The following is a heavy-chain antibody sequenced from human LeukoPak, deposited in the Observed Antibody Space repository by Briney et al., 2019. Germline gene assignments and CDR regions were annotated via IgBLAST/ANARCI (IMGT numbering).Heavy chain of an antibody. D-gene: IGHD3-10*01. J-gene: IGHJ4*02. CDR2: ISADSGNT. V-gene: IGHV1-18*01. Sequence: ASVKVSCKASGYTFISYGISWVRQAPGQGLEWMGWISADSGNTNYAQELQDRVTMTTATSKNTAYMELRSLRSDDTAVYYCARGARYGSGSFADYWGQGTLVTVSA. CDR3: ARGARYGSGSFADY. CDR1: GYTFISYG.